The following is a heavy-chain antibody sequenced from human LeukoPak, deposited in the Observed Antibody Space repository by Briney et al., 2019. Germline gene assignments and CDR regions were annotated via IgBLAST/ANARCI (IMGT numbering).Heavy chain of an antibody. D-gene: IGHD3-10*01. Sequence: ASVKVSCKASGYTFTGYYMHWVRQAPGQGLEWMGWTNPNSGGTNYAQKFQGRITMTRDTSTSTVYMELSSLRSEDTAVYYCARRNYASGSYYACFDNWGQGTLVTVSS. CDR2: TNPNSGGT. CDR1: GYTFTGYY. V-gene: IGHV1-2*02. CDR3: ARRNYASGSYYACFDN. J-gene: IGHJ4*02.